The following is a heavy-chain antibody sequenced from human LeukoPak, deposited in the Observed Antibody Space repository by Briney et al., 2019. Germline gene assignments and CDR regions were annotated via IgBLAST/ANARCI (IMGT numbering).Heavy chain of an antibody. CDR3: ARDVGEYCSGTDCYASDY. J-gene: IGHJ4*02. D-gene: IGHD2-2*01. CDR2: INPNSGGT. V-gene: IGHV1-2*02. CDR1: GYTFTGYY. Sequence: ASVKVSCKASGYTFTGYYMHWVRQAPGQGLEWMGWINPNSGGTNYAQKFQGRVTMTRDTSISTAYMELSRLRSDDTAVYYCARDVGEYCSGTDCYASDYWGQGTLVSVSS.